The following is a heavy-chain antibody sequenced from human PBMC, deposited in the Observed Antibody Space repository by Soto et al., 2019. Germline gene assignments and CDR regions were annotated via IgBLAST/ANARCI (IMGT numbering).Heavy chain of an antibody. CDR1: CGCIRSAGYL. CDR2: IYYSGST. D-gene: IGHD3-22*01. Sequence: ALSVISTGSCGCIRSAGYLLSRIRQHPGKGGEYTGYIYYSGSTYYNPSLKSRVTISVDTSKNQFSLKLSSVTAADTAVYYCARDSPPYYYDSRGPAVDPHLYGMDVWGQGTTAIVSS. V-gene: IGHV4-31*03. J-gene: IGHJ6*02. CDR3: ARDSPPYYYDSRGPAVDPHLYGMDV.